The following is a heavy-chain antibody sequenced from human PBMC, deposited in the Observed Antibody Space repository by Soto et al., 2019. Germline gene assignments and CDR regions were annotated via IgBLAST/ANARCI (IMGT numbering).Heavy chain of an antibody. CDR2: IYYSGST. Sequence: SETLSLTCTVSGGSISSSSYYWGWIRQPPGKGLEWIGSIYYSGSTYYNPSLKSRVTISVDTSKNQFSLKLSSVTAADTAVYYCARTSPDQFGDYVDYWGQGTLVTVSS. CDR1: GGSISSSSYY. CDR3: ARTSPDQFGDYVDY. D-gene: IGHD2-2*01. V-gene: IGHV4-39*01. J-gene: IGHJ4*02.